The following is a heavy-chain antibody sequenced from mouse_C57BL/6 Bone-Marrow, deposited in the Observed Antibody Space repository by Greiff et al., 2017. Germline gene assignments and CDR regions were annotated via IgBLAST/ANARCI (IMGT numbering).Heavy chain of an antibody. D-gene: IGHD1-2*01. J-gene: IGHJ4*01. V-gene: IGHV5-12*01. CDR2: ISNGGGST. Sequence: EVKLMESGGGLVQPGGSLKLSCAASGFTFSDYYMYWVRQTPEKRLEWVAYISNGGGSTYYPDTVKGRFTISRDNAKNTLYLQMSRLKSEDTAMYYCARPPHYYGRAMDYWGQGTSVTVSS. CDR1: GFTFSDYY. CDR3: ARPPHYYGRAMDY.